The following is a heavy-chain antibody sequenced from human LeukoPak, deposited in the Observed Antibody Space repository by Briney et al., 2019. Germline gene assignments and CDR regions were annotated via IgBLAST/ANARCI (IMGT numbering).Heavy chain of an antibody. Sequence: GGSLRLSCSASGSPFSSYAMHWVRQAPGKGLEYVSVISSNGGRTYYADSVKGRFTISRDNSKNTLYLQMSSLRAEDTAVYYCVKDPPYSSSWYFQYWGQGTLVTVSS. J-gene: IGHJ1*01. D-gene: IGHD6-13*01. V-gene: IGHV3-64D*06. CDR1: GSPFSSYA. CDR2: ISSNGGRT. CDR3: VKDPPYSSSWYFQY.